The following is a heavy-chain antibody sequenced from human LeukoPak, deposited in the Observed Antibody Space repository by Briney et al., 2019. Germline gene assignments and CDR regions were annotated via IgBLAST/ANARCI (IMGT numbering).Heavy chain of an antibody. Sequence: GGSLRPSCTASGFTFNNYWMSWVRQAPGKGLEWVANIKHDGKKIYYVDSVRGRFTISRDNSKNTLYLQMNSLRAEDTAVYYCARGSTWDGLDYWGQGTLVTVSS. V-gene: IGHV3-7*01. J-gene: IGHJ4*02. CDR1: GFTFNNYW. CDR3: ARGSTWDGLDY. D-gene: IGHD1-26*01. CDR2: IKHDGKKI.